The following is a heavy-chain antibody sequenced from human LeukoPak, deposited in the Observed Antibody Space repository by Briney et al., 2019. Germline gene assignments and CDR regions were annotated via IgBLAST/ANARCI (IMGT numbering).Heavy chain of an antibody. Sequence: GGSLRLSCAASGFTFCGYAMSWVGQAPGKGLEWFSALSGGGGSKYYADYVKGRFTTSRDISKNNLYLKRNSLRAEDAAVYYCAKGRGDTAMVPSWFDPWGQGTLVTVSS. CDR2: LSGGGGSK. J-gene: IGHJ5*02. CDR3: AKGRGDTAMVPSWFDP. V-gene: IGHV3-23*01. CDR1: GFTFCGYA. D-gene: IGHD5-18*01.